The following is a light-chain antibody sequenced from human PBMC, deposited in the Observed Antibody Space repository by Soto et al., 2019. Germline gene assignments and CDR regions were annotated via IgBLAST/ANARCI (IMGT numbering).Light chain of an antibody. CDR1: QVITND. J-gene: IGKJ1*01. CDR2: AAS. V-gene: IGKV1-17*01. Sequence: IQMTQSPSSLSASVGDRLSITCRASQVITNDLGWYQQKPGKAPKRLIYAASTLQSGVPSRFSGSGSGTEFTLTISSLQNEDVATYYCLQLNTYTWTFGQGTKVDIK. CDR3: LQLNTYTWT.